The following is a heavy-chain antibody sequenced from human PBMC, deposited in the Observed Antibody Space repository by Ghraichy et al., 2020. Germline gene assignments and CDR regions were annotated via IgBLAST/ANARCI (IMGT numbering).Heavy chain of an antibody. V-gene: IGHV1-18*01. Sequence: ASVKVSCKASGYTFTSYGISWVRQAPGQGLEWMGWISAYNGNTNYAQKLQGRVTMTTDTSTSTAYMELRSLRSDDTAVYYCAREYPYCGGDCYDAFDIWGQGTMVTVSS. CDR2: ISAYNGNT. CDR3: AREYPYCGGDCYDAFDI. CDR1: GYTFTSYG. D-gene: IGHD2-21*01. J-gene: IGHJ3*02.